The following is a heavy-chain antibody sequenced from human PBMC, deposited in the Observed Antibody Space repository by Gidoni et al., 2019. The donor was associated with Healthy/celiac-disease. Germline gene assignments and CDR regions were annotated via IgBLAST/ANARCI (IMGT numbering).Heavy chain of an antibody. CDR3: ARLLVVGASVYFDL. J-gene: IGHJ2*01. CDR1: YG. Sequence: YGMHWVRQAPGQRLEWMGWINAGNGNTKYSQKFQGRVTITRDTSASTAYMELSSLRSEDTAVYYCARLLVVGASVYFDLWGRGNLVTVSS. D-gene: IGHD1-26*01. CDR2: INAGNGNT. V-gene: IGHV1-3*01.